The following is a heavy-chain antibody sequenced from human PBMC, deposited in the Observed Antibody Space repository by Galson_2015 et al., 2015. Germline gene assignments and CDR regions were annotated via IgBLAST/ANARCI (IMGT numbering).Heavy chain of an antibody. D-gene: IGHD4-11*01. Sequence: SLRLSCAASGFTFSSYGMHWVRQAPGKGLEWVAVIWYDGSNKYYADSVKGRFTISRDNSKNTLYLQMNSLRAEDTAVYYCARDSPPKTTVTTFISYYFDYWGQGTLVTVSS. V-gene: IGHV3-33*01. CDR1: GFTFSSYG. CDR2: IWYDGSNK. J-gene: IGHJ4*02. CDR3: ARDSPPKTTVTTFISYYFDY.